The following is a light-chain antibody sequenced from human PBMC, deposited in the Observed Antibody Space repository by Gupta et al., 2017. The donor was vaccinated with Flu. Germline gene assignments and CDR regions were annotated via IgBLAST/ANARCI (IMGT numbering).Light chain of an antibody. J-gene: IGKJ2*01. Sequence: PSSLSASVGDRVTITCRASQSIAGYLNWYQQKPGKAPKLLIYAASSLQSGVPSRFSGSGSGTDFTLTISRLQPEDFAAYYCQQSYSTPRTFGQGTKLEIK. CDR2: AAS. CDR3: QQSYSTPRT. V-gene: IGKV1-39*01. CDR1: QSIAGY.